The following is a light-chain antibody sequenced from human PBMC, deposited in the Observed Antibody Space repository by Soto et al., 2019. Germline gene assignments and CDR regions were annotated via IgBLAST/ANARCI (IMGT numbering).Light chain of an antibody. Sequence: EILMAQSPATLSVTPGEGATLSCRASQSVSSNLPWYQQKPGQAPRLLISGASTRATGIPARFSGSGSGTEFTLTISSLQYEDFAVYYCQQYNNWPRTFGQGSMV. V-gene: IGKV3-15*01. CDR2: GAS. J-gene: IGKJ1*01. CDR1: QSVSSN. CDR3: QQYNNWPRT.